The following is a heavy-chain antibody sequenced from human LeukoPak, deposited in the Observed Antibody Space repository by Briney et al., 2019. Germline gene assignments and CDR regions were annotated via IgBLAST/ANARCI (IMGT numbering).Heavy chain of an antibody. CDR3: AKGDDFWSGPGLNWFDP. CDR1: GFTFSSYA. V-gene: IGHV3-23*01. J-gene: IGHJ5*02. Sequence: GGSLRLSCAASGFTFSSYAMSWVRQAPGKGLEWVSAISGSGGSTYYADSVKGRFTISRDNSKNTLYLQMNSLRAEDTAVYYCAKGDDFWSGPGLNWFDPWGQGTLVTASS. D-gene: IGHD3-3*01. CDR2: ISGSGGST.